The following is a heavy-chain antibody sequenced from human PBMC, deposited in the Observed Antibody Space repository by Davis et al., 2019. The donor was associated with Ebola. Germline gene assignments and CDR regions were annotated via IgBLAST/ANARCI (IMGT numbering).Heavy chain of an antibody. V-gene: IGHV3-23*01. CDR2: ISGSGGST. CDR3: AKDLRDIQLWLPSRHYYYGMDV. D-gene: IGHD5-18*01. CDR1: GFTVSSNY. Sequence: LSLTCAASGFTVSSNYMSWVRQAPGKGLEWVSAISGSGGSTYYADSVKGRFTISRDNSKNTLYLQMNSLRAEDTAVYYCAKDLRDIQLWLPSRHYYYGMDVWGQGTTVTVSS. J-gene: IGHJ6*02.